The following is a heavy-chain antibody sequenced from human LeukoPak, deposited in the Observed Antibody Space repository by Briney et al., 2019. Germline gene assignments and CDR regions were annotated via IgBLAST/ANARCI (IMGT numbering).Heavy chain of an antibody. J-gene: IGHJ4*02. CDR1: GYTFTGYY. Sequence: ASVKVSCKASGYTFTGYYMHWVRQAPGQGLEWMGWINPNSGATNYAQKLQGRVTMTRDMSTSTVYMELSSLRSEDTAVYYCARVNSVRDGYMDYWGQGTLVTVSS. CDR3: ARVNSVRDGYMDY. CDR2: INPNSGAT. D-gene: IGHD3-10*01. V-gene: IGHV1-2*02.